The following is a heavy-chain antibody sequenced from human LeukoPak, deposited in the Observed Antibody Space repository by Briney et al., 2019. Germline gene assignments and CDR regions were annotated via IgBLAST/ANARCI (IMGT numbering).Heavy chain of an antibody. CDR2: INHSGST. D-gene: IGHD2-2*02. CDR1: GGSFSGYY. Sequence: SETLSLTCAVYGGSFSGYYWSWIRQPPGKGLEWIGEINHSGSTNYNPSLKSRVTISVDTSKNQFSLKLSSVTAADTAVYYCARGSIHCSSTSCYNTYFDYWGQETLVTVSS. J-gene: IGHJ4*02. V-gene: IGHV4-34*01. CDR3: ARGSIHCSSTSCYNTYFDY.